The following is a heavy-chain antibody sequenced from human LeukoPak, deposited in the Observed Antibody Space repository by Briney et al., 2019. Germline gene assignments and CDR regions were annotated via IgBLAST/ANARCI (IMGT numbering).Heavy chain of an antibody. D-gene: IGHD6-13*01. CDR3: ARVREATIAPFFDY. J-gene: IGHJ4*02. V-gene: IGHV4-59*01. Sequence: PSETLSLTCIISGGSISSYYWSWIRQSPGKGLEWIGYITYIGSTDYDPSLKSRVTISVDTSRNQFSLRLNSVTAADTAVYYCARVREATIAPFFDYWGQGILVTVSS. CDR2: ITYIGST. CDR1: GGSISSYY.